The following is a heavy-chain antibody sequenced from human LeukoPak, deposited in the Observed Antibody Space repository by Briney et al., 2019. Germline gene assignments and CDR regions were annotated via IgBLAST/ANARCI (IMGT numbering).Heavy chain of an antibody. Sequence: ASVKVSCKASGGTFSSYAISWVRQAPGQGLEWMGGIIPIFGTANYAQKFQGRVTITTDESTSTAYMELSSLRSEDTAVYYCATGGQGGFDYWGQGTLVTVSS. D-gene: IGHD3-16*01. CDR3: ATGGQGGFDY. V-gene: IGHV1-69*05. CDR1: GGTFSSYA. J-gene: IGHJ4*02. CDR2: IIPIFGTA.